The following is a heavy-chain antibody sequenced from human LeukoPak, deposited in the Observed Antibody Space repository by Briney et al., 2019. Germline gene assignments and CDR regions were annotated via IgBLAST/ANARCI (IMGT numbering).Heavy chain of an antibody. Sequence: GGSLRLSCAASGFTFSSYSMNWVRQAPGKGLEWVSSISSSSSYIYYADSVKGRFTISRDNSKNTLYLQMNSLRAEDTAVYYCARANTSYGDYMGEFDYWGQGTLVTVSS. D-gene: IGHD4-17*01. V-gene: IGHV3-21*01. CDR3: ARANTSYGDYMGEFDY. J-gene: IGHJ4*02. CDR1: GFTFSSYS. CDR2: ISSSSSYI.